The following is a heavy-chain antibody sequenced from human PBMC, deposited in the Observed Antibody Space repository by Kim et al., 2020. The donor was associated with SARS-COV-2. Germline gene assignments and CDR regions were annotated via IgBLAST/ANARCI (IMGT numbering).Heavy chain of an antibody. V-gene: IGHV3-15*01. CDR1: GFTFSNAW. D-gene: IGHD6-13*01. CDR3: TTDPGYSSSWKGY. Sequence: GGSLRLSCAASGFTFSNAWMSWVRQAPGKGLEWVGRIKSKTDGGTTDYAAPVKGRFTISRDDSKNKLYLQMNSVKTEDTAVYYCTTDPGYSSSWKGYWGQGTLVTVSS. CDR2: IKSKTDGGTT. J-gene: IGHJ4*02.